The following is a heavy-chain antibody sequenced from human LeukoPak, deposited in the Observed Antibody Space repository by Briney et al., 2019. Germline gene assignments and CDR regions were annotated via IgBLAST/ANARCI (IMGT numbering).Heavy chain of an antibody. CDR3: AREGSCFTTSCRFSDS. CDR1: GYRFSSHG. V-gene: IGHV1-18*01. D-gene: IGHD2-2*01. CDR2: ISVFNGNT. J-gene: IGHJ4*02. Sequence: ASVKVSCKASGYRFSSHGISWMRQAPGQGLEWVGWISVFNGNTKYAQKVQDRVTMTTDTSASTAYMELRSLRSDDTAVYYCAREGSCFTTSCRFSDSWGQGTLVTVSS.